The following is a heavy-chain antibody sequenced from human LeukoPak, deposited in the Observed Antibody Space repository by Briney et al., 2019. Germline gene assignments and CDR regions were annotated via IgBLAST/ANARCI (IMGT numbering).Heavy chain of an antibody. CDR3: AREEVGATLDY. V-gene: IGHV3-33*01. Sequence: GGSLRLSCAASGFTFSSYGMHWVRQAPGKGLEWVAVIWYDGSNKYYADSVKGRFTISRDNSKNTLYLQMNSLRAEDTAVYYCAREEVGATLDYWGQGTLVTASS. J-gene: IGHJ4*02. CDR1: GFTFSSYG. D-gene: IGHD1-26*01. CDR2: IWYDGSNK.